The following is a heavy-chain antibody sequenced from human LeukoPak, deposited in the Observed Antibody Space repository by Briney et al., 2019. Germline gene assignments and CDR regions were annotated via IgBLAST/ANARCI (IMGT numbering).Heavy chain of an antibody. Sequence: ASVKVSCKASGYTFTSYYMHWVRQAPGQGLEWMGIINPSGGSTSYAQKFQGRATMTRDMSTSTVYMELSSLRSEDTAVYYCARGVSFLNYYYYMDVWGKGTTVTVSS. CDR2: INPSGGST. CDR1: GYTFTSYY. D-gene: IGHD2/OR15-2a*01. J-gene: IGHJ6*03. V-gene: IGHV1-46*01. CDR3: ARGVSFLNYYYYMDV.